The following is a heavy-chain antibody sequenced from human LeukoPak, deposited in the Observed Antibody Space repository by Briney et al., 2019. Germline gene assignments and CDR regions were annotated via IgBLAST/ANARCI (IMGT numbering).Heavy chain of an antibody. J-gene: IGHJ4*02. CDR3: KRKTAYDILTGYVY. D-gene: IGHD3-9*01. CDR1: GYTFTSYG. Sequence: ASVKVSCKASGYTFTSYGISWVRQAPGQGLEWMGWISAYNGNTNYAQKLQGRVTMTTDTSTSTAYMELRSLRSDDTAVYFCKRKTAYDILTGYVYWGQGTLVTVSS. CDR2: ISAYNGNT. V-gene: IGHV1-18*01.